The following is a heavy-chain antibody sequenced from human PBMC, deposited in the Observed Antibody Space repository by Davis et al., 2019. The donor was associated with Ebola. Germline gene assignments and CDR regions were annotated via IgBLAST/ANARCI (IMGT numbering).Heavy chain of an antibody. CDR2: ISGSGGST. CDR1: GFTFSSYA. J-gene: IGHJ6*03. V-gene: IGHV3-23*01. Sequence: PGGSLRLSCAASGFTFSSYAMSWVRQAPGKGLEWVSAISGSGGSTYYADSVKGRFTISRDNSKNTLYLQMNSLRAEDTAVYYCAKDLVVGATDYYYMDVWGKGTTVTVSS. CDR3: AKDLVVGATDYYYMDV. D-gene: IGHD1-26*01.